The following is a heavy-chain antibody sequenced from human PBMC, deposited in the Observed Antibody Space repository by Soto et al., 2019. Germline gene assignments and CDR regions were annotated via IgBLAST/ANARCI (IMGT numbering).Heavy chain of an antibody. J-gene: IGHJ6*02. CDR3: ARGSRAGMDV. Sequence: EVQLVESGGGLVKPGGSLRLSCAASGFTFSSYSINWVRQAPGKGLEWVSSISSSSSYIYYADSVKGRFTISRDNAKNSLYLQMNSLRAEDTAVYFCARGSRAGMDVWGQGTTVTVSS. V-gene: IGHV3-21*01. CDR2: ISSSSSYI. D-gene: IGHD6-13*01. CDR1: GFTFSSYS.